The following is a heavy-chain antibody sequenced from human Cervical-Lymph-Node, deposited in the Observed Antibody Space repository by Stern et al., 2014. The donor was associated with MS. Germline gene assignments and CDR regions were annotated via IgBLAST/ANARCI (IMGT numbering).Heavy chain of an antibody. V-gene: IGHV1-18*01. Sequence: VQLVQSGAEVKKPGASVKVSCKTSGYTFSSYGTIWVRQAPGPGLEWMGRIAGYNGNTNYAQKFLGRVTMTTDTSTNTASMELRSLRSDDTAVYYCARIAMTGYFDYWGQGTLVIVSS. CDR1: GYTFSSYG. J-gene: IGHJ4*02. CDR2: IAGYNGNT. CDR3: ARIAMTGYFDY. D-gene: IGHD6-19*01.